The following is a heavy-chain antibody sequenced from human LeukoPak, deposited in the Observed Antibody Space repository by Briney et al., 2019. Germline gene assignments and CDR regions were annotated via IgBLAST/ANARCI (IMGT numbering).Heavy chain of an antibody. V-gene: IGHV3-48*01. CDR1: GFTFSSYS. CDR2: ISSSSSTI. D-gene: IGHD6-13*01. CDR3: ARAFRIAAAGVPHYFDY. J-gene: IGHJ4*02. Sequence: GGSLRLSCAASGFTFSSYSMNWVRQAPGEGLEWVSYISSSSSTIYYADSVKGRFTISRDNAKNSLYLQMNSLRAEDTAVYYCARAFRIAAAGVPHYFDYWGQGTLVTVSS.